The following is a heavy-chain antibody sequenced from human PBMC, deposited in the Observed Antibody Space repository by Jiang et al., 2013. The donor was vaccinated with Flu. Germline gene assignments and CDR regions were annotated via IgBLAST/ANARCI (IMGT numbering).Heavy chain of an antibody. CDR2: ISGNSNHI. J-gene: IGHJ4*02. CDR1: GFTFSSYS. Sequence: VQLLESEGGLVKPGGSLRLSCAASGFTFSSYSMNWVRQAPGKGLEWVSVISGNSNHIFYADSVKGRFTISRDNAKNSLSLQMDSLRVEDTAVYYCARRYYDTSGYPFDYWGQGTLVTVSS. CDR3: ARRYYDTSGYPFDY. V-gene: IGHV3-21*01. D-gene: IGHD3-22*01.